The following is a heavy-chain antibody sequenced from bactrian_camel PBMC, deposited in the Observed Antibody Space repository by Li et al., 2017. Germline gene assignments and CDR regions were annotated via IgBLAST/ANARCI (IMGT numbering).Heavy chain of an antibody. CDR1: GYTLSTYC. Sequence: HVQLVESGGGSVQSGGSLRLSCAASGYTLSTYCMGWFRQAPGKEREGVASIDIDGGTSYADSVKGRFTISLDKNTVYLQMNSLKPGDTAMYYCAAVSGYWGQGTQVTVS. CDR3: AAVSGY. J-gene: IGHJ6*01. CDR2: IDIDGGT. V-gene: IGHV3S53*01.